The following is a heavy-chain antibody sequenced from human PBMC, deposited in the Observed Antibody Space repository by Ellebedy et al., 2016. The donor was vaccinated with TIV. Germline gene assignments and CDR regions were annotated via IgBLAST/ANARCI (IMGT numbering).Heavy chain of an antibody. D-gene: IGHD5-12*01. Sequence: PGGFLRLSCAASGFTFNTHWMRWVRQAPGRGLEWVANIKEVERQKYYADSVKGRFTISRDNAKNSLFLKMDSLTSEDTAVYFCSVSPLAPDYLDLWGRGTLVTVSS. CDR3: SVSPLAPDYLDL. V-gene: IGHV3-7*01. CDR1: GFTFNTHW. J-gene: IGHJ4*02. CDR2: IKEVERQK.